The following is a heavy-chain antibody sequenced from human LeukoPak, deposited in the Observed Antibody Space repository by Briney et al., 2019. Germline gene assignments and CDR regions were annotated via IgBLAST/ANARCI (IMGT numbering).Heavy chain of an antibody. D-gene: IGHD3-3*01. V-gene: IGHV3-48*03. Sequence: GGSLRLSCAASGFTFNSFPMNWVRQAPGKGLEWISFISSSGGSIKYADSVKGRFTISRDTAKTSLYLEMNSLRADDTAVYYCARDYDAWGQGTLVTVSS. J-gene: IGHJ5*02. CDR3: ARDYDA. CDR1: GFTFNSFP. CDR2: ISSSGGSI.